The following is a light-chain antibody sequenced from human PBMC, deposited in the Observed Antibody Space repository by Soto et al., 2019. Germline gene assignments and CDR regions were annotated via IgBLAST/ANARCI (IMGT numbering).Light chain of an antibody. CDR1: QNFGSRY. CDR3: QQYGSSPRT. Sequence: EIVLTQSPGTLSLSPGERATLSCRASQNFGSRYLVWYQQKPGQAPRLLIYGTSNRATGIPDRFSGSGSGTDFSLTISSLEPGDLAVYYCQQYGSSPRTFGQGTKVEIK. J-gene: IGKJ1*01. CDR2: GTS. V-gene: IGKV3-20*01.